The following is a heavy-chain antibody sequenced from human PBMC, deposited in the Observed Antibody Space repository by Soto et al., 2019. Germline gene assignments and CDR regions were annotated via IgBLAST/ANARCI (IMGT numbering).Heavy chain of an antibody. D-gene: IGHD3-9*01. CDR2: IIPIFGTA. CDR3: ARGAILTGYPLGELDY. CDR1: GGTFSSYA. Sequence: QVKLVQSGAEVKKPGSSVKVSCKASGGTFSSYAISWVRQAPGQGLEWMGGIIPIFGTANYAQKFQGRVTITADESTSTAYMELSSLRSEDTAVYYCARGAILTGYPLGELDYWSQGSLVTVSS. V-gene: IGHV1-69*01. J-gene: IGHJ4*02.